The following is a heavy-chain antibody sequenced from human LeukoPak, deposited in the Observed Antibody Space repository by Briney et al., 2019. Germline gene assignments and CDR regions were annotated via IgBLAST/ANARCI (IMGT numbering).Heavy chain of an antibody. CDR3: ARVLGQWLVLGFDY. Sequence: GGSLRLTCAASGFTFSSYWMSWVRQAPGKGLEWVANIKQDGSEKYYVDSVKGRFTISRDNAKNSLYLQMNSLRAEDTAVYYCARVLGQWLVLGFDYWGQGTLVTVSS. V-gene: IGHV3-7*01. CDR1: GFTFSSYW. CDR2: IKQDGSEK. J-gene: IGHJ4*02. D-gene: IGHD6-19*01.